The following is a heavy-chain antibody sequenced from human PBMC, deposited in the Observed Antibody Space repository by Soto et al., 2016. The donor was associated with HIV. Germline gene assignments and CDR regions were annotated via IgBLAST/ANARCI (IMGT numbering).Heavy chain of an antibody. D-gene: IGHD3-10*01. CDR2: IIPIFGTA. CDR3: AREPGGTGYYGSGNWFDP. Sequence: QVQLVQSGAEVKKPGSSVKVSCKASGGTFSSYAISWVRQAPGQGLEWMGGIIPIFGTANYAQKFQGRVTITADESTSTAYMELSSLRSEDTAVYYCAREPGGTGYYGSGNWFDPWGQGTLVTVSS. CDR1: GGTFSSYA. V-gene: IGHV1-69*13. J-gene: IGHJ5*02.